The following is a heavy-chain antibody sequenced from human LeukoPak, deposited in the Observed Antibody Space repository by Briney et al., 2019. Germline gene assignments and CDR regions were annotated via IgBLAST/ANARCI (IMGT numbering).Heavy chain of an antibody. CDR2: INPNSGGT. V-gene: IGHV1-2*02. CDR1: GYTFTGYY. Sequence: ASVKVSCKASGYTFTGYYMHWVRQAPGQGLEWMGWINPNSGGTNYAQKFQGRGTMTRDTSISTAYMELSRLRSDATAVYYCARLVAGQYYFDYWGQGTLVTVSS. J-gene: IGHJ4*02. CDR3: ARLVAGQYYFDY. D-gene: IGHD6-19*01.